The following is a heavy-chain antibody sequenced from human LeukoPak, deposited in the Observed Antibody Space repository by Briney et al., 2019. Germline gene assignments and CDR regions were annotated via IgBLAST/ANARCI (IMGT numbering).Heavy chain of an antibody. CDR3: ARDPGLHNGMDV. D-gene: IGHD5-18*01. J-gene: IGHJ6*02. CDR1: GVTVSSDY. Sequence: PGGSLRLSCAASGVTVSSDYMSWVRQAPGEGLEWVSIIYIDGSTYYADSVKGRFTISRDSCTNTLFLQMNSLRAEDTAVYYCARDPGLHNGMDVWGQGTTVTVSS. V-gene: IGHV3-53*01. CDR2: IYIDGST.